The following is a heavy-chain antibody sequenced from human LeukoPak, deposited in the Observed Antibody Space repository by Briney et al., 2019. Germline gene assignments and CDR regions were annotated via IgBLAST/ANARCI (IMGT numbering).Heavy chain of an antibody. CDR2: MYNSVTA. CDR1: GGSFSGYY. Sequence: ASETLSLTCAVYGGSFSGYYWSWIRQPPGKGLEWIGSMYNSVTAYYNPSLKSRVTISVDTSKNQFSLKLSSVTAADTAVYYCARETAVAGDIGFIDYWGQGTLVTVSS. D-gene: IGHD6-19*01. CDR3: ARETAVAGDIGFIDY. J-gene: IGHJ4*02. V-gene: IGHV4-34*01.